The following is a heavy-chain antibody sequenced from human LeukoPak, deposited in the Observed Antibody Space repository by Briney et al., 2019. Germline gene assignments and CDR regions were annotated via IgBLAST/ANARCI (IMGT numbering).Heavy chain of an antibody. CDR1: GFTFSSYG. CDR2: ISSSSSYI. Sequence: GGTLRLSCAASGFTFSSYGMSWVRQAPGKGLEWVSSISSSSSYIYYADSVKGRFTISRDNAKNSLYLQMNSLRAEDTAVYYCARDRVSGSYYITNFDYWGQGTLVTVSS. D-gene: IGHD3-10*01. J-gene: IGHJ4*02. V-gene: IGHV3-21*01. CDR3: ARDRVSGSYYITNFDY.